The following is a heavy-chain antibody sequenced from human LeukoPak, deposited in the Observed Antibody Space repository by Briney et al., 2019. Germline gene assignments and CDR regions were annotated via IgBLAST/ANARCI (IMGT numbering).Heavy chain of an antibody. D-gene: IGHD3-22*01. CDR1: GFTFSSYW. J-gene: IGHJ5*02. CDR3: ARDSSRAWYYYDSRGSTIDP. CDR2: IKQDGSEK. V-gene: IGHV3-7*01. Sequence: GGSLRLSCAASGFTFSSYWMSWVRQAPGKGLERVANIKQDGSEKYYVDSVKGRFTISRDNAKNSLYLQMNSLRAEDTAVYYCARDSSRAWYYYDSRGSTIDPWGQGTLVTVSS.